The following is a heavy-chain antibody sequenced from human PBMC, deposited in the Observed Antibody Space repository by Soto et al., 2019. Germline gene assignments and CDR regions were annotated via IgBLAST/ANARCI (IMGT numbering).Heavy chain of an antibody. Sequence: EVQLLESGGGLVQPGGSLRLSCAASGFTFSSYAMSWVRQAPGKGLEWVSAISGSGGSTYYADSVKGRFTISRDNSKNTLYLHMNSLSAEDTAVYYCAKSGVVVYLGYFDYWGQGTLVTVSS. J-gene: IGHJ4*02. V-gene: IGHV3-23*01. CDR3: AKSGVVVYLGYFDY. CDR1: GFTFSSYA. D-gene: IGHD3-22*01. CDR2: ISGSGGST.